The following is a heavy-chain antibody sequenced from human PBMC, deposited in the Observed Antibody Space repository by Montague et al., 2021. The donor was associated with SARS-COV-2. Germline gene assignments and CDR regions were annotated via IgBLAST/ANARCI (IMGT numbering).Heavy chain of an antibody. Sequence: TLSLTCTVSGGSISSGSHYWSWIRQPAGKGLEWIGRIDTSGNTXYISSLKSRVTISVDTSKNQFSLKLSSVTAADTAVYYCARRIDYYGIDVWGQGTTVTVS. V-gene: IGHV4-61*02. CDR2: IDTSGNT. CDR1: GGSISSGSHY. J-gene: IGHJ6*02. CDR3: ARRIDYYGIDV. D-gene: IGHD1-26*01.